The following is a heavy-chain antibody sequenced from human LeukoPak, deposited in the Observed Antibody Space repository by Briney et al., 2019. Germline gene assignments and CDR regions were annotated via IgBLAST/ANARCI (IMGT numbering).Heavy chain of an antibody. V-gene: IGHV4-38-2*02. D-gene: IGHD6-13*01. J-gene: IGHJ6*03. Sequence: PSETLSLTCSVSGYSISSAYYWGWIRQPPGKGLEWIGTMYHSGSTNYNPSLKSRVTISVDTSKNQFSLKLSSVTAADTAVYYCARAVSWTDYYYYMDVWGKGTTVTVSS. CDR3: ARAVSWTDYYYYMDV. CDR2: MYHSGST. CDR1: GYSISSAYY.